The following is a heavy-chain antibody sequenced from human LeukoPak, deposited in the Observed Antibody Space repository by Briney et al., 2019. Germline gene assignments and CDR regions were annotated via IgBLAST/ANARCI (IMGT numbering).Heavy chain of an antibody. V-gene: IGHV4-39*07. J-gene: IGHJ3*02. Sequence: SETLSLTCTVSGGSISTSSYYWGWIRQPPGKGLQWIGSIYYNGTTYYNPSLKRRVTISVDTSKNQFSLKLSSVTAADTAVYYFARGGESYVLRFLEWSDGDNTHDAFDIWGQGTRVTVSS. CDR3: ARGGESYVLRFLEWSDGDNTHDAFDI. D-gene: IGHD3-3*01. CDR2: IYYNGTT. CDR1: GGSISTSSYY.